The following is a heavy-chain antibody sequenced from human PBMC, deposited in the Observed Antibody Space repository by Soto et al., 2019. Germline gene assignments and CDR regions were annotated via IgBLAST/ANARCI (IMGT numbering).Heavy chain of an antibody. J-gene: IGHJ5*02. CDR3: ASSNWFDP. CDR1: GGSISSSSYY. Sequence: QLQLQESGPGLVKPSETLSLTCTVSGGSISSSSYYWGWIRQPPGKGLAWIGRIYYSGSTYYNPSLKSRVTISVDTSKNQFSLKLSSVTAADTAVYYCASSNWFDPWGQGTLVTVSS. CDR2: IYYSGST. V-gene: IGHV4-39*01.